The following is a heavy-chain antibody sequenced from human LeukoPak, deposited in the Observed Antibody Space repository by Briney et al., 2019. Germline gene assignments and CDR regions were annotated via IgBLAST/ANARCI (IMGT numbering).Heavy chain of an antibody. CDR1: GFIFRNFG. D-gene: IGHD6-19*01. CDR3: ARDWSSSGEDAFDI. Sequence: GGSLRLSCAASGFIFRNFGLHWVRQTPGKGLEWVAIISYDENNKFYADSVKGRFTISRDNSQNTLHLLMNNLRVEDTAVYFCARDWSSSGEDAFDIWGQGTMVTVSS. J-gene: IGHJ3*02. CDR2: ISYDENNK. V-gene: IGHV3-30*03.